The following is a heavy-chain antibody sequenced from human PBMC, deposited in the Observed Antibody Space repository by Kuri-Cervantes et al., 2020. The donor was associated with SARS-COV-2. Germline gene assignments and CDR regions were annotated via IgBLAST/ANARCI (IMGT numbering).Heavy chain of an antibody. Sequence: ASVKVSCKASGYTFIDYHMHWVRQAPGQGLEWMGWINPNGGGTNYAQKFQGRVTMTSDTSIDTAYMELSGLRSDDTAVYYCAKIAGGVPVVADAFDFWGQGTLVTVSS. D-gene: IGHD3-16*01. J-gene: IGHJ3*01. CDR3: AKIAGGVPVVADAFDF. CDR1: GYTFIDYH. V-gene: IGHV1-2*02. CDR2: INPNGGGT.